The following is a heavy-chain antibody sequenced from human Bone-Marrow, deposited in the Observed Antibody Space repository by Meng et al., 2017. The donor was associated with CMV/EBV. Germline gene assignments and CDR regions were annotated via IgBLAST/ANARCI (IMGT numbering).Heavy chain of an antibody. CDR1: SSDA. CDR3: AKDPPYCSGGSCYSVGGPDY. D-gene: IGHD2-15*01. V-gene: IGHV3-23*01. CDR2: ISGSGGST. Sequence: SSDAMSWVRQAPGKGLEWVSAISGSGGSTYYADSVKGRFTISRDNSKNTLYLQMNSLRAEDTAVYYCAKDPPYCSGGSCYSVGGPDYWGQGTLVTVSS. J-gene: IGHJ4*02.